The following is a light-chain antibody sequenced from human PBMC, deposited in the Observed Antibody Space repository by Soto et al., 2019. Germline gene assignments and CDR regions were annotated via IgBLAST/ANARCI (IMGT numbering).Light chain of an antibody. CDR3: QQYGDSPPST. J-gene: IGKJ1*01. CDR2: GAS. Sequence: EIVLTQSPGTLSLSPGERGTLSCRASQSLTSNSLAWYQKRPGQAPRLLVYGASTRVTDIPDRFSGSGSGTDFTLTINGLEPDDFAVDYCQQYGDSPPSTFGQGTKVEV. V-gene: IGKV3-20*01. CDR1: QSLTSNS.